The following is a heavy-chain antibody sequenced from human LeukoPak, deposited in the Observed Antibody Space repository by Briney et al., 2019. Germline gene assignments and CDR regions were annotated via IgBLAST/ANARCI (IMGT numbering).Heavy chain of an antibody. CDR2: TYYRSKWYN. Sequence: SQTLSLTCAISGDSVSGNNATCDWIRQSPSRGLEWLGRTYYRSKWYNDYAVSVKSRITINPDTSKNQFSLQLNSVTPEDTAVYYCASYRPTVGCFDYWGQGALVTVSS. J-gene: IGHJ4*02. CDR1: GDSVSGNNAT. CDR3: ASYRPTVGCFDY. D-gene: IGHD4-17*01. V-gene: IGHV6-1*01.